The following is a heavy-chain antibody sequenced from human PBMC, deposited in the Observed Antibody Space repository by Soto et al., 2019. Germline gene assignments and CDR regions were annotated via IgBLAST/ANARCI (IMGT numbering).Heavy chain of an antibody. Sequence: EVQLLESGGGLVQPGGSLRLSCAASGFTFSSYAMNWVRQAPGKGLEWVSVISGSGDSTYYADSVKGRFTISIDNSKNTLYLQMNSLRAEDTAVYYCARRNSGWYFDLWGRGTLVTVSS. CDR1: GFTFSSYA. D-gene: IGHD4-4*01. V-gene: IGHV3-23*01. CDR3: ARRNSGWYFDL. J-gene: IGHJ2*01. CDR2: ISGSGDST.